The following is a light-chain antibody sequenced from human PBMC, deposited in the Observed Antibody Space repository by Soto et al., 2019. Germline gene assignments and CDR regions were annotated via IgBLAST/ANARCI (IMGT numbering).Light chain of an antibody. CDR2: DVS. V-gene: IGLV2-14*03. Sequence: QSVLTQPASVSGSPGQSITISCTGTSSDVGDFDCVSWYQHHPGKATKLMIYDVSDRPSGVSNRFSGSKSGDTASLTISGLQAEDEDDYYCSSYTSSRTLVFGGGTKLTVL. J-gene: IGLJ2*01. CDR1: SSDVGDFDC. CDR3: SSYTSSRTLV.